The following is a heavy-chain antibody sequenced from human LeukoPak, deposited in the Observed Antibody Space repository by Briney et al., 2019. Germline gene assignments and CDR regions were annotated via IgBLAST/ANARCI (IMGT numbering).Heavy chain of an antibody. CDR2: IYHSGHT. V-gene: IGHV4-59*08. D-gene: IGHD2/OR15-2a*01. J-gene: IGHJ5*02. Sequence: SETLSLTCTVSGASVSSDYWSWIRQSPGKGLEWIGYIYHSGHTMSNPSLKSRVSLSLDTSNNQFSLKLSSVTAADTAVYYCAIHPFQYPFDHWGQGTVVSVSS. CDR1: GASVSSDY. CDR3: AIHPFQYPFDH.